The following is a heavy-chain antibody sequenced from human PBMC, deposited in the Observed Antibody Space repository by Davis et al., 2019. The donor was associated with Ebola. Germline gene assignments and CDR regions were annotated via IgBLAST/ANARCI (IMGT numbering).Heavy chain of an antibody. Sequence: GESLKISCAASGFNFRSYGMHWVRQAPDKGLEWVAVIWYDGSRKYYGDSVKGRFTVSRDNAKNSLFLQMNSLRAEDTAVYYCARSGTTWFDSWGQGTLVTVSS. CDR2: IWYDGSRK. CDR3: ARSGTTWFDS. CDR1: GFNFRSYG. J-gene: IGHJ5*01. V-gene: IGHV3-33*01. D-gene: IGHD4-17*01.